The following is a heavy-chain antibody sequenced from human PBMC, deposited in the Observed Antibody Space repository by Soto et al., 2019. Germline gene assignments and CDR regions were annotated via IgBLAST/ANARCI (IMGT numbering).Heavy chain of an antibody. V-gene: IGHV1-2*02. Sequence: ASVKVSCKASGCTFTGYYMHWVRQAPGQGLEWMGWINPNSGGTNYAQKFQGRVTMTRDTSISTAYMELSRLRSDDTAVYYCARGGGLRYCSSTSCPYYFDYWGQGTLVTVSS. CDR3: ARGGGLRYCSSTSCPYYFDY. CDR2: INPNSGGT. D-gene: IGHD2-2*01. CDR1: GCTFTGYY. J-gene: IGHJ4*02.